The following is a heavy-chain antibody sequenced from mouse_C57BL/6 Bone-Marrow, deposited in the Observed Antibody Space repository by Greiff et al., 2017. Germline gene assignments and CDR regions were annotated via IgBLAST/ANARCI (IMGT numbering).Heavy chain of an antibody. J-gene: IGHJ3*01. CDR3: ARIVSNSTWFAY. D-gene: IGHD2-5*01. Sequence: QVQLQQSGAELVKPGASVKMSCKASGYTFTSYWITWVKQRPGQGLEWIGDIYPGSGSTNYNEKFKSKATLTVDTSSSTAYMQLSSLTSEDSAVYYCARIVSNSTWFAYWGQGTLVTVSA. CDR2: IYPGSGST. CDR1: GYTFTSYW. V-gene: IGHV1-55*01.